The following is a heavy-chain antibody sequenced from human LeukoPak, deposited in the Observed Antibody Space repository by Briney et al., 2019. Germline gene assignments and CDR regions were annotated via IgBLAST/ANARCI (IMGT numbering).Heavy chain of an antibody. Sequence: GGSLRLSCAVSGFTLSDHNMDWIRQAPGKGLEWVGRTTNKAHSYTTEYAASVKGRFTISRDDSQNSLYLQMNSLKTEDTAVYYCARAPSGLDYWGQGILVTVSS. D-gene: IGHD2-15*01. CDR2: TTNKAHSYTT. V-gene: IGHV3-72*01. CDR3: ARAPSGLDY. J-gene: IGHJ4*02. CDR1: GFTLSDHN.